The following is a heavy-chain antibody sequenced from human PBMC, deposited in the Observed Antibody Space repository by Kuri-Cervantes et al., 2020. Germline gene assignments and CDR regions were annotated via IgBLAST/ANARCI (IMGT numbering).Heavy chain of an antibody. CDR1: GYTFTSYG. D-gene: IGHD1-26*01. V-gene: IGHV1-18*01. Sequence: ASVKVSCQASGYTFTSYGISWVRQAPGQGLEWMGWISAYKGNTNYAQKLQGRVTMTTDTSTRTAYMELRSLRSDDTAVYYCAIGLVGAALQHPYYYYGMEVWGQGTTVTVSS. CDR2: ISAYKGNT. J-gene: IGHJ6*02. CDR3: AIGLVGAALQHPYYYYGMEV.